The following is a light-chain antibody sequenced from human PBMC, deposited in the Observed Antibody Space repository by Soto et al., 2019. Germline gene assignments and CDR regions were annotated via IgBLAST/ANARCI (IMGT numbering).Light chain of an antibody. J-gene: IGLJ2*01. V-gene: IGLV3-21*02. CDR2: NDR. CDR3: QVWDTTTDHVV. Sequence: SYELTQPPSVSVAPGQTARITCRGNNIGSKSVHWYHQKPGQAPVLVVYNDRARPSGSPERFSGSNSGDTAALTISRVGAGDEATYYCQVWDTTTDHVVFGGGTK. CDR1: NIGSKS.